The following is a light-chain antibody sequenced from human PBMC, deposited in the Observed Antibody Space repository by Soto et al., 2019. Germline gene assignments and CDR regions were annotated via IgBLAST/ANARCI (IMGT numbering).Light chain of an antibody. Sequence: SCELAHPPSLSFAPLQTARITCGVNNIGSKSVHWYQQKPGQAPVLVVYDDSDRPSGIPERFSGSNSGNTATLTISRVEAGDEADYYCQVWDSSSDPPYVFGTGTKVTVL. CDR2: DDS. CDR1: NIGSKS. J-gene: IGLJ1*01. V-gene: IGLV3-21*02. CDR3: QVWDSSSDPPYV.